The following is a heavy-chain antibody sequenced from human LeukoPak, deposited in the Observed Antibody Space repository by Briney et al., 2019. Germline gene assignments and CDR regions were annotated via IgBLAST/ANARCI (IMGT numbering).Heavy chain of an antibody. CDR1: GFTFSSYA. V-gene: IGHV3-23*01. Sequence: GGSLRLSCAASGFTFSSYAMSWVRQAPVKGLEWVSAISGSGGSTYYADSVKGRFTISRDNSKNTLYLQMNSLRAEDTAVYYCAKSVRRAKWVGATTFDYWGQGTLVTVSS. D-gene: IGHD1-26*01. CDR3: AKSVRRAKWVGATTFDY. CDR2: ISGSGGST. J-gene: IGHJ4*02.